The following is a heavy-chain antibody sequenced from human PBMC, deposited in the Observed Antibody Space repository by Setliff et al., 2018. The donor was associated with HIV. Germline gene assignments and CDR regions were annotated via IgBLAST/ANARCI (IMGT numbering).Heavy chain of an antibody. D-gene: IGHD1-1*01. CDR1: GGSINSRDYS. CDR2: LPHSGVT. CDR3: AGVIGWNDAGDY. V-gene: IGHV4-39*01. J-gene: IGHJ4*02. Sequence: PSETLSLTCTVSGGSINSRDYSWGWIRQPPGKGLEWIVSLPHSGVTYYNPSLRSRVTTSVDTSKNQFSLKLSFVTAADTAVYYCAGVIGWNDAGDYWGRGTLVTVSS.